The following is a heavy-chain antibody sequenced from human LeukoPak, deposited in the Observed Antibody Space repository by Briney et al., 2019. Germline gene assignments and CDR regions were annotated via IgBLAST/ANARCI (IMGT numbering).Heavy chain of an antibody. D-gene: IGHD1-14*01. CDR3: AKTLGARYYFDS. J-gene: IGHJ4*02. CDR2: INPADSDS. Sequence: GESLKISCKGSGYTFTNNWIGWVCQMPGKGLEWMGIINPADSDSRYSPSFQGRVTISADKSITTAYLQWTSLKASDTAIYYCAKTLGARYYFDSWGQGTLVTVSS. CDR1: GYTFTNNW. V-gene: IGHV5-51*01.